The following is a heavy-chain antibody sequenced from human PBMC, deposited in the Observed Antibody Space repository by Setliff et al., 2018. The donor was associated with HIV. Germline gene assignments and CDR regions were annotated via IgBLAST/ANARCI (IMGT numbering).Heavy chain of an antibody. Sequence: GGSLRLSCAASGFTFSSYWMSWVRQAPGKGLEWVANIEQDGSGEYYVGSVKGRFTISRDNAKNSLYLQMNSLRADDTAVYYCAKNLYRSPWSPLDYWGQGTLVTVSS. D-gene: IGHD6-19*01. J-gene: IGHJ4*02. CDR2: IEQDGSGE. V-gene: IGHV3-7*01. CDR1: GFTFSSYW. CDR3: AKNLYRSPWSPLDY.